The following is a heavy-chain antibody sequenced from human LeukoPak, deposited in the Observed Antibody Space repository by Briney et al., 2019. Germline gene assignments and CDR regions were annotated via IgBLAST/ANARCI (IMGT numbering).Heavy chain of an antibody. V-gene: IGHV3-30*02. D-gene: IGHD6-13*01. CDR3: AKSAYSTSWDYFDY. Sequence: GGSLRLSCAASEFTFSNYGVHWVRQAPGKGLEWVTFIGYDGRNKYYADSVKGRFTISRDNSKNTLYLQMHSLRADDTAVYYCAKSAYSTSWDYFDYWGQGTLVTVSS. CDR2: IGYDGRNK. CDR1: EFTFSNYG. J-gene: IGHJ4*02.